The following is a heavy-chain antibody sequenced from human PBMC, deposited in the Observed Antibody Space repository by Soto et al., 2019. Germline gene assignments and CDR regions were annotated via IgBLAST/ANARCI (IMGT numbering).Heavy chain of an antibody. D-gene: IGHD1-26*01. V-gene: IGHV1-69*13. CDR1: GGTFSSYA. Sequence: SVKVSCKASGGTFSSYAIIWVRQAPGQGLEWMGGIIPIFGTANYAQKFQGRVTITADESTSTAYMELSSLRSEDTAVYYCAREHIVGATSDYYYYGMDVWGQGTTVTVSS. CDR3: AREHIVGATSDYYYYGMDV. J-gene: IGHJ6*02. CDR2: IIPIFGTA.